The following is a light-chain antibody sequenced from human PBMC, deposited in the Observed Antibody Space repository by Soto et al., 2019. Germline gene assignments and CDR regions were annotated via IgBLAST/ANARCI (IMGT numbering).Light chain of an antibody. CDR3: QQRSNWPPIFT. CDR1: QSVSSY. Sequence: IVLTQSPATLSLSPGERATLSCRASQSVSSYLAWYQQKPGQAPRLLIYDASNRATGIPARFSGSGSGTDFTLTISSLEPEDFVVYYCQQRSNWPPIFTFGPGTKVDIK. J-gene: IGKJ3*01. V-gene: IGKV3-11*01. CDR2: DAS.